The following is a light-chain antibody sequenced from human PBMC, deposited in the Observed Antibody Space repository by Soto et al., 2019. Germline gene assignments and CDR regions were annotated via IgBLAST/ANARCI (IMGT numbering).Light chain of an antibody. CDR1: QSVDSY. V-gene: IGKV3-11*01. J-gene: IGKJ5*01. CDR2: GAS. CDR3: QQRSNWPIT. Sequence: EIVLTQSPASLSLSPGERSTLSCRASQSVDSYLVWYQQKPGQAPRLLIFGASNRATGIPARFSGSGSGTDFTLTINSLEPEDFAVYYCQQRSNWPITFGQGTRLEI.